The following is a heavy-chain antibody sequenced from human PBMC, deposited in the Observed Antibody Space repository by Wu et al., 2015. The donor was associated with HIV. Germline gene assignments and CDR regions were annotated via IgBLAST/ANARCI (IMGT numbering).Heavy chain of an antibody. D-gene: IGHD3-10*01. CDR2: IIPIFGTA. Sequence: QVQLVQSGAEVKKPGSSVKVSCKASGGSFSSYAISWVRQAPGQGLEWMGGIIPIFGTANYAQKFQGRVTITADESTSTVYMELSSPRSEDTAVYYCARVGERRARELHGSGSYYKRTFDYWGQGTLVTGLL. J-gene: IGHJ4*02. V-gene: IGHV1-69*12. CDR1: GGSFSSYA. CDR3: ARVGERRARELHGSGSYYKRTFDY.